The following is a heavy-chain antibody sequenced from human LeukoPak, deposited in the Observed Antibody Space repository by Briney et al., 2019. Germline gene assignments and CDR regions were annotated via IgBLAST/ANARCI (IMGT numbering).Heavy chain of an antibody. Sequence: GASVKVSCKASGGTFSSHAISWVRQAPGQGLEWMGGIIPIFGTANYAQKFQGRVTITADESTSTAYMELSSLRSEDTAVYYCARGSVVVRLRGPLDYWGQGTLVTVSS. J-gene: IGHJ4*02. D-gene: IGHD2-21*01. CDR2: IIPIFGTA. CDR3: ARGSVVVRLRGPLDY. CDR1: GGTFSSHA. V-gene: IGHV1-69*01.